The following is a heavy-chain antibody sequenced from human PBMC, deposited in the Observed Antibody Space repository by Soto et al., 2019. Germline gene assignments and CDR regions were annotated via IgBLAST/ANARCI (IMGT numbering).Heavy chain of an antibody. CDR3: ARALDFWSAYFDY. D-gene: IGHD3-3*01. V-gene: IGHV3-66*01. J-gene: IGHJ4*02. CDR1: GFTVSSNY. CDR2: IYSGGST. Sequence: TGGSLRLSCAASGFTVSSNYMSWVRQAPGKGLEWVSVIYSGGSTYYADSVKGRFTISRDNSKNTLYLQMNSLRTEDTAVYYCARALDFWSAYFDYWGQGSLVTVSS.